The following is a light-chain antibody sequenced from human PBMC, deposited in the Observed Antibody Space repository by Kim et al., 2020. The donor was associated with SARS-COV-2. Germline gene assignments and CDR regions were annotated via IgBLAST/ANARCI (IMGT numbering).Light chain of an antibody. CDR3: QQRSHWPRT. Sequence: LSPGDRATLSCRASQSVTKYLAWYQHKPGQTPRLLIYDASTRATGIPARFSGSGSGTDFTLTISSLEPEDFAVYYCQQRSHWPRTFGQGTKVDIK. CDR2: DAS. V-gene: IGKV3-11*01. CDR1: QSVTKY. J-gene: IGKJ1*01.